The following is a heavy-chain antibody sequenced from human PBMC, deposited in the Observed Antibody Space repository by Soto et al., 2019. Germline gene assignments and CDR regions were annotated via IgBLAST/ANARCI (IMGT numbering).Heavy chain of an antibody. Sequence: GGSLRLSCAASGVTFSSYAMHRVRQAPGKGLEWVAVISYDGSNKYYADSVKGRFTISRDNSKNTLCLQMNSLRAEDTAVYYCARHVDIVATREYGMDVWGQGTTVTVS. J-gene: IGHJ6*02. V-gene: IGHV3-30-3*01. CDR1: GVTFSSYA. CDR3: ARHVDIVATREYGMDV. D-gene: IGHD5-12*01. CDR2: ISYDGSNK.